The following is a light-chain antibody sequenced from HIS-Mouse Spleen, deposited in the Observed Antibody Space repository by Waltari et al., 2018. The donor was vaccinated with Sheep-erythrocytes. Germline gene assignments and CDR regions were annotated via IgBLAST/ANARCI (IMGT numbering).Light chain of an antibody. J-gene: IGLJ3*02. CDR2: EVS. V-gene: IGLV2-8*01. CDR3: SSYAGSNNWV. Sequence: QSALTQPPSASGSPGQSVTISSPGPSSDVVGYNNVPCYQQHPGKAPKLMIYEVSKRPSGVPDRFSGSKSGNTASLTVSGLQAEDEADYYCSSYAGSNNWVFGGGTKLTVL. CDR1: SSDVVGYNN.